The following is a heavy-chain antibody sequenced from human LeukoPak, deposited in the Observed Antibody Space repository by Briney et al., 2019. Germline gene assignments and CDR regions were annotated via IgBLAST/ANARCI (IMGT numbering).Heavy chain of an antibody. D-gene: IGHD1-14*01. Sequence: GGSLRLSCAASGFDFSSYAVSWVRQAPGKGLEWVSAITGGGGSTYYADSVKGRFTVSRDNPRNTLYLQMNSLRAEDTAVYYCGKDEQGFGMQTSHWGQGTLVTVSS. CDR1: GFDFSSYA. J-gene: IGHJ4*02. CDR2: ITGGGGST. V-gene: IGHV3-23*01. CDR3: GKDEQGFGMQTSH.